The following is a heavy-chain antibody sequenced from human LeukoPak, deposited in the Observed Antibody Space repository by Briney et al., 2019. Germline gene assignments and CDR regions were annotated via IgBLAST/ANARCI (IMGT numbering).Heavy chain of an antibody. D-gene: IGHD3-10*01. CDR2: IYSGGST. J-gene: IGHJ4*02. CDR1: GFTFSNYW. V-gene: IGHV3-66*01. Sequence: PGGSLRLSCAASGFTFSNYWMSWVRQAPGKGLEWVSVIYSGGSTYYADSVKGRFTISRDNSKSTLYIQMNSLRAEDTAVFYCAREMGSGSPRAYFDYWGQGTLVTVSS. CDR3: AREMGSGSPRAYFDY.